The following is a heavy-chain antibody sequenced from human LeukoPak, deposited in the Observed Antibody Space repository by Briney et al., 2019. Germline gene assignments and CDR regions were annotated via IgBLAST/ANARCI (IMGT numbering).Heavy chain of an antibody. CDR3: AKGLSLFYYGMDV. J-gene: IGHJ6*02. Sequence: GGSLRLSCAASGFTFSSYGMHWVRQAPGKGLEWVAVISYDGSNKYYADSVKGRFTISRDNSKNTLYLQMNSLRAEDTAVYYCAKGLSLFYYGMDVWGQGTTVTVSS. D-gene: IGHD3-10*01. CDR2: ISYDGSNK. V-gene: IGHV3-30*18. CDR1: GFTFSSYG.